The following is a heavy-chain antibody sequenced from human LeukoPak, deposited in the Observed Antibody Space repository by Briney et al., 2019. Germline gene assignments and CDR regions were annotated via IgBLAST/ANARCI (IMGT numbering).Heavy chain of an antibody. CDR1: GFTFSSYS. V-gene: IGHV3-48*01. J-gene: IGHJ3*02. D-gene: IGHD1-7*01. CDR3: ARDRALELDAFDI. Sequence: GGSLRLSCAASGFTFSSYSMNWVRQAPGKGLEWVSYISSSSSTIYYADSVKGRFTISRDNAKKSLYLQMNSLRAEDTAVYYCARDRALELDAFDIWGQGTMVTVSS. CDR2: ISSSSSTI.